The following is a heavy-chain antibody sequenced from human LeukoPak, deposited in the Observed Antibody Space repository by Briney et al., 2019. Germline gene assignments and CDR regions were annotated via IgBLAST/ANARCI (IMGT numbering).Heavy chain of an antibody. Sequence: ASVKVSCKASEYTFTGYYMHWVRQAPGQGLEWMGWINPNSGGTSYAQKFQGRVTMTRDTSISTVYMELSRLRSDDTAVYYCARLKSTISSGWFDPWGQGTLVTVSS. CDR2: INPNSGGT. CDR3: ARLKSTISSGWFDP. V-gene: IGHV1-2*02. CDR1: EYTFTGYY. D-gene: IGHD6-6*01. J-gene: IGHJ5*02.